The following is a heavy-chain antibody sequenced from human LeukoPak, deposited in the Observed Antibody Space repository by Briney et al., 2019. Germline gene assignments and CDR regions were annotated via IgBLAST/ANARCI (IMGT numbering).Heavy chain of an antibody. CDR1: GYTFTTYY. J-gene: IGHJ5*02. Sequence: ASVKVSCKASGYTFTTYYMHWVRQAPGQGLEWMGIINPSGGGTTYAQKFQGRVTMTRDMSTSTVYMELSSLRSEDTAVYYCARRVYCSAGSCFRGANWFDPWGQGTLVTVSS. CDR2: INPSGGGT. V-gene: IGHV1-46*01. D-gene: IGHD2-15*01. CDR3: ARRVYCSAGSCFRGANWFDP.